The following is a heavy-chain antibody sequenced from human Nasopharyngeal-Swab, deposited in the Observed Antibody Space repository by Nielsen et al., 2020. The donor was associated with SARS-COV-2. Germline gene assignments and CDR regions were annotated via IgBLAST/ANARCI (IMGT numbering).Heavy chain of an antibody. Sequence: SETLSLTCTVSGGPISSSSYYWGWIRQPPGKGLEWIGSIYYSGSTYYNPSLKSRVTISVDTSKNQFSLKLSSVTTADTAVYYCARHPEYYYDSSGYYYFDYWGQGTLVTVSS. V-gene: IGHV4-39*01. CDR3: ARHPEYYYDSSGYYYFDY. J-gene: IGHJ4*02. CDR2: IYYSGST. CDR1: GGPISSSSYY. D-gene: IGHD3-22*01.